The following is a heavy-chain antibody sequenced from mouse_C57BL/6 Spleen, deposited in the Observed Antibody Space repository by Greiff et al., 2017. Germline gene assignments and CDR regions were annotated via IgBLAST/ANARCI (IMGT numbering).Heavy chain of an antibody. CDR3: ARALGRRYCDV. J-gene: IGHJ1*03. D-gene: IGHD4-1*01. CDR2: ISYDGSN. V-gene: IGHV3-6*01. Sequence: EVKLMESGPGLVKPSQSLSLTCSVTGYSITSGYYWNWIRQFPGNKLEWMGYISYDGSNNYNPSLKNRISITRDTSKKQFFLKLNSVTTEDTATYYCARALGRRYCDVWGTGTTVTVSS. CDR1: GYSITSGYY.